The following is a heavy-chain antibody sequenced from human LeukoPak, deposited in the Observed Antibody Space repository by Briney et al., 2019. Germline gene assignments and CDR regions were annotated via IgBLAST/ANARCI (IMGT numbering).Heavy chain of an antibody. Sequence: SVKVSCKASGGTFSSYAISWVRQAPGQGLEWMGGIIPIFGTANYAQKFQGRVTITADESTSTAYMELSSLRSEDTAVYYCARQGDTAMVSHYYYGMDVWDQGTTVTVSS. CDR1: GGTFSSYA. CDR2: IIPIFGTA. CDR3: ARQGDTAMVSHYYYGMDV. J-gene: IGHJ6*02. V-gene: IGHV1-69*13. D-gene: IGHD5-18*01.